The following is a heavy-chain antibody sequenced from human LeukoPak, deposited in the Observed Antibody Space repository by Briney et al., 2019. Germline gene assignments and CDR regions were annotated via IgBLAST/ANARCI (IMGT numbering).Heavy chain of an antibody. Sequence: GGSLRLSCAASGFTFDDYGMSWVRQAPGKGLEWVSGINWNGGSTGYADSVKGRFTISRDNAKNSLYLQTNSLRAEDTALYYCARVRGAMDAFDIWGRGTMVTVSS. V-gene: IGHV3-20*04. D-gene: IGHD3-10*01. CDR1: GFTFDDYG. CDR2: INWNGGST. J-gene: IGHJ3*02. CDR3: ARVRGAMDAFDI.